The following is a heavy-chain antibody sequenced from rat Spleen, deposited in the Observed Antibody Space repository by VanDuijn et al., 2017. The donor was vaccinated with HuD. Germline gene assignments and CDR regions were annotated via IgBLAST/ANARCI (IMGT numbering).Heavy chain of an antibody. D-gene: IGHD1-11*01. V-gene: IGHV5-31*01. J-gene: IGHJ2*01. Sequence: EVQLVESGGGLVQPGRSLKLSCVASGFTFNNYWMTWIRQAPGKGMEWVASITNTGGSTYYPDSVKGRLHIARDNAKSTLYLQMNSLRSEDRATYYCARHTGGGYSAVDYWGQGVMVTVSS. CDR3: ARHTGGGYSAVDY. CDR2: ITNTGGST. CDR1: GFTFNNYW.